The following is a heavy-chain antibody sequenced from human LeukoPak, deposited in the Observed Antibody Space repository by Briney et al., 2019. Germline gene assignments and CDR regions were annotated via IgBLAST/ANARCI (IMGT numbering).Heavy chain of an antibody. V-gene: IGHV3-7*05. D-gene: IGHD1-26*01. Sequence: GSLRLSCAASGFTFNSYSMNWVRQAPGKGLEWVASIKQDGSEKYYVDSVKGRFTISRDNAKNSLYLQMNSLRAEDTAVYYCARDGTSIVGSLDYWGQGTLVTVSS. CDR3: ARDGTSIVGSLDY. CDR2: IKQDGSEK. J-gene: IGHJ4*02. CDR1: GFTFNSYS.